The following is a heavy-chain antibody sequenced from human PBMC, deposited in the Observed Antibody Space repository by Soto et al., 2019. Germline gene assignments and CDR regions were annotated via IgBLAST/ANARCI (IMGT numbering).Heavy chain of an antibody. CDR2: IIPIFGTA. Sequence: QVQLVQSGAEVKKPGSSVKVSCKASGGTFSSYAISWVRQAPGQGLEWMGVIIPIFGTANYAQKFQGRVTITADKSTSTAYMELSSLRSEDTAVYYCARDPSNEDYYDSSGTTDYWGQGPLVTVSS. D-gene: IGHD3-22*01. CDR1: GGTFSSYA. V-gene: IGHV1-69*06. CDR3: ARDPSNEDYYDSSGTTDY. J-gene: IGHJ4*02.